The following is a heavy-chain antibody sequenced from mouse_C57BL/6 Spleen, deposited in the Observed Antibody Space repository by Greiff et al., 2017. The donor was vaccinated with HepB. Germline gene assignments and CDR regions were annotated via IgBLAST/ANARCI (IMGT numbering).Heavy chain of an antibody. J-gene: IGHJ2*01. V-gene: IGHV1-82*01. CDR2: IYPGDGDT. Sequence: QVQLQQSGPELVKPGASVKISCKASGYAFSSSWMNWVKQRPGKGLEWIGRIYPGDGDTNYNGKFKGKATLTADKSSSTAYMQLSSLTSEDSAVYFCARDYGSSYLDYWGQGTTLTVSS. D-gene: IGHD1-1*01. CDR3: ARDYGSSYLDY. CDR1: GYAFSSSW.